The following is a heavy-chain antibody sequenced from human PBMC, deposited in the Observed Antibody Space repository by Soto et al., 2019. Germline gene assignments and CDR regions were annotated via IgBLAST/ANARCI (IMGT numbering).Heavy chain of an antibody. CDR1: GGTFSSYA. CDR3: ARDTAMGFYYYYGMDV. Sequence: GASVKVSCKASGGTFSSYAISWVRQAPGQGLEWMGGIIPIFGTANYAQKFQGRVTITVDESTSTAYMELSSLRSEDTAVYYCARDTAMGFYYYYGMDVWGQGTTVTVSS. V-gene: IGHV1-69*13. J-gene: IGHJ6*02. CDR2: IIPIFGTA. D-gene: IGHD5-18*01.